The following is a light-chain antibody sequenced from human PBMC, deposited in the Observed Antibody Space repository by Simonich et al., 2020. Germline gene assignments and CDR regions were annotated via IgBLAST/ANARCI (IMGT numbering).Light chain of an antibody. CDR3: QQYNNWPHT. V-gene: IGKV4-1*01. CDR2: WAS. CDR1: QSVLYSSNNQNY. Sequence: DIVMTQSPDSLAVSLGERATINCKSSQSVLYSSNNQNYLAWYQQKPGQPPKLLIYWASTRESGVPDRFSGSGSGTDFTLTISSLQSEDFAVYYCQQYNNWPHTFGQGTKLEIK. J-gene: IGKJ2*01.